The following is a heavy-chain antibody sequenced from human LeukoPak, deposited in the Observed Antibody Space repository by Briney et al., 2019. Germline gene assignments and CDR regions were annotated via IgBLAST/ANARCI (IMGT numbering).Heavy chain of an antibody. D-gene: IGHD3-10*01. CDR3: AKANYYGSGSSEYYFDY. CDR2: ISWDGGST. J-gene: IGHJ4*02. Sequence: QSGGSLRLSCAASGFTFDDYTMHWVRHAPGKGLEWVSLISWDGGSTYYADSVKGRFTISRDNSKNSLYLQMNSLRTEDTALYYCAKANYYGSGSSEYYFDYWGQGTLVTVSS. V-gene: IGHV3-43*01. CDR1: GFTFDDYT.